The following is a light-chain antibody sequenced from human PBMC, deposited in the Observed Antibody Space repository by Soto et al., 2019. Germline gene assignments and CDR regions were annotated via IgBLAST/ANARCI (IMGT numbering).Light chain of an antibody. CDR2: DAS. Sequence: EIVLTQSPATLSLSPGERATLSCRASQSISSQLAWYQQKPGQAPRLLIHDASNRATGIPARFSGNVSSTDFTLTISSLVPEDFAVYFCQQRSNWPLTFGGGTKVEIK. CDR3: QQRSNWPLT. J-gene: IGKJ4*01. V-gene: IGKV3-11*01. CDR1: QSISSQ.